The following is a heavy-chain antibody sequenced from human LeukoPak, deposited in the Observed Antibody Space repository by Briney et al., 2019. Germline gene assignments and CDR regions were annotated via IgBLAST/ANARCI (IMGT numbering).Heavy chain of an antibody. Sequence: SETLSLTCTVSGGSISSYYWSWIRQPAGKGLEWIGRIYTGGSTNYNPSLKSRVTISVDKSKNQFSLKLSSVTAADTAVYYCARGDYYYYMDVWGKGTTVTVSS. CDR3: ARGDYYYYMDV. V-gene: IGHV4-4*07. J-gene: IGHJ6*03. CDR1: GGSISSYY. CDR2: IYTGGST.